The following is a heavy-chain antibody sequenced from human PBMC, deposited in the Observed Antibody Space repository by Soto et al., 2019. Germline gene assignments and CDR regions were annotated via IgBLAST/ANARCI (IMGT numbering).Heavy chain of an antibody. J-gene: IGHJ6*02. CDR1: GYTFTSYG. Sequence: ASVKVSCKASGYTFTSYGISWVRQAPGQGLEWMGWISAYNGNTNYAQKLQGRVTMTTDTSTSTAYMELRSLRSGDTAVYYCARVRIQLWFEGYGMDVWGQGTTVTVSS. CDR2: ISAYNGNT. D-gene: IGHD5-18*01. V-gene: IGHV1-18*04. CDR3: ARVRIQLWFEGYGMDV.